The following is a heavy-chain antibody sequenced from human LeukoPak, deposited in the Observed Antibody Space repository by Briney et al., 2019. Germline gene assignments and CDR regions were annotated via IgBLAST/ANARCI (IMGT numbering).Heavy chain of an antibody. CDR2: IKQDRSQK. V-gene: IGHV3-7*01. J-gene: IGHJ4*02. Sequence: SGVTLTLSCAASGFIFCYFQMMGLRQAPGKGRVGLANIKQDRSQKHYVVSVRVRVTSYRDNAKNSLYVQMNSLRGADTAVYRCARGLTMIEYYLDYWGQGTLVTVSS. CDR3: ARGLTMIEYYLDY. CDR1: GFIFCYFQ. D-gene: IGHD3-22*01.